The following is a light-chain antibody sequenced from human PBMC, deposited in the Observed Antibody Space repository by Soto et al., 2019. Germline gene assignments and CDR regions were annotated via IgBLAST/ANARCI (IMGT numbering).Light chain of an antibody. CDR1: QTIGTY. Sequence: IQMTQSPLFLSASVGDTVTITCRASQTIGTYLNWYQQQAGKAPNLLIYGASSLQSRVPSRFIVSRSDKHLTLPTSSLQTDDFATHYCHQTHSFFFSLGPWSKVDI. CDR2: GAS. J-gene: IGKJ3*01. V-gene: IGKV1-39*01. CDR3: HQTHSFFFS.